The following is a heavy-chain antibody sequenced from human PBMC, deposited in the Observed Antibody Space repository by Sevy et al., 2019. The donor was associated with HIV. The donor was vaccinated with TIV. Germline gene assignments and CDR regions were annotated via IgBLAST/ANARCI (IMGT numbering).Heavy chain of an antibody. CDR2: IRSKDYGGAT. D-gene: IGHD3-22*01. J-gene: IGHJ4*02. V-gene: IGHV3-49*03. CDR1: GFTIGDYA. CDR3: TRGYYYDSSGYSDN. Sequence: GGSLRLSCTGSGFTIGDYAMNWCRQAPGMGLEWVGFIRSKDYGGATEYAASVKGRFTISRDDSKSIADLQMNSLKTEDTAVYYCTRGYYYDSSGYSDNWGQGTLVTVSS.